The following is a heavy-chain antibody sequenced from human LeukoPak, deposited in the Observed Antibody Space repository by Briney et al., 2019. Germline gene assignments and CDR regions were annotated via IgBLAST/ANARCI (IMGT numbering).Heavy chain of an antibody. V-gene: IGHV1-24*01. D-gene: IGHD2-2*02. CDR3: ARGRSSSYTYYFDY. CDR1: GYTLTELS. CDR2: FDPEDGET. Sequence: ASVKVSCKVSGYTLTELSMHWVRQTPGKGLEWMGGFDPEDGETIYAQKFQGRVTITADESTSTAYMELSSLRSEDTAVYYCARGRSSSYTYYFDYWGQGTLVTVSS. J-gene: IGHJ4*02.